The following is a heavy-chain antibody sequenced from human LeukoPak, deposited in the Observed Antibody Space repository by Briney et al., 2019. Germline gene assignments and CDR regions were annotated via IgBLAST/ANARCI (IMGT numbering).Heavy chain of an antibody. CDR3: ARAYDFWSGSVPEDYYYYYYMDV. CDR2: IYTSGST. Sequence: PSQTLSLTCPVSGGSISSGSYHWSWIRQPAGKGLEWIRRIYTSGSTNYNPSLKSRVTISVDTSKNQFSLKLSSVTAADTAVYYCARAYDFWSGSVPEDYYYYYYMDVWGKGTTVTISS. D-gene: IGHD3-3*01. CDR1: GGSISSGSYH. J-gene: IGHJ6*03. V-gene: IGHV4-61*02.